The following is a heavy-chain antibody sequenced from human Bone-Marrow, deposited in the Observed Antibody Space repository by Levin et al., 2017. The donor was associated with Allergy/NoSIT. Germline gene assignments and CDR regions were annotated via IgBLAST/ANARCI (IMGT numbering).Heavy chain of an antibody. CDR2: LSFDGSTE. V-gene: IGHV3-30*04. J-gene: IGHJ4*02. CDR3: ARPRLTGFSSGWYLDN. CDR1: GFTLSNPP. Sequence: GESLKISCTTSGFTLSNPPMPWVRQAPGKGLEWVAVLSFDGSTEHYADSVKGRFTISKDVSKNTVYLQLNSLRPEDTAVYYCARPRLTGFSSGWYLDNWGQGTLVTVSS. D-gene: IGHD6-19*01.